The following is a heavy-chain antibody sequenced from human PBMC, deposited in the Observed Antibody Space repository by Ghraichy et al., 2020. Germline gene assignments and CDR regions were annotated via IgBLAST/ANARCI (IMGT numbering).Heavy chain of an antibody. D-gene: IGHD1-1*01. CDR2: IWSDGSNR. J-gene: IGHJ4*02. CDR1: GFTFSNYG. V-gene: IGHV3-33*01. Sequence: GGSLRLSCAASGFTFSNYGMHWIRQAPGKGLEWLAVIWSDGSNRYYADSVKGRFTISRDNSNNTLFLQLTSLRADDTAVYYCARDLAGTTFGDYWGQGTLLIVSS. CDR3: ARDLAGTTFGDY.